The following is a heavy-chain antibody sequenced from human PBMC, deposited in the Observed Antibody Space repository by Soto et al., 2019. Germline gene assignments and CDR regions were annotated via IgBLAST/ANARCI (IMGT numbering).Heavy chain of an antibody. J-gene: IGHJ4*02. V-gene: IGHV4-30-2*01. CDR2: IYHSGST. D-gene: IGHD4-4*01. CDR1: GGSISSGGYS. CDR3: AGGRTTVNTPDS. Sequence: QLQLQESGSGLVKPSQTLSLTCAVSGGSISSGGYSWSWIRQPPGKGLEWIGYIYHSGSTYYNPSLTSRVTISVDRGKRPSSLELSSVTAAETAVYYCAGGRTTVNTPDSSGQGTLVTVSP.